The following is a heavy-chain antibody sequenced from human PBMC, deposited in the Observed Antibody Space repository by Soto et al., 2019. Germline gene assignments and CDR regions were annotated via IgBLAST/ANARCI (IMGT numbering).Heavy chain of an antibody. CDR1: GFTFSSYG. J-gene: IGHJ6*02. CDR3: AKVRGYSYGPYYYYGMDV. Sequence: GGSLRLSCAASGFTFSSYGMHWVRQAPGKGLEWVAVISYDGSNKYYADSVKGRFTISRDNSKNTLYLQMNSLRAEDTAVYYCAKVRGYSYGPYYYYGMDVWGQGTTVTVS. D-gene: IGHD5-18*01. CDR2: ISYDGSNK. V-gene: IGHV3-30*18.